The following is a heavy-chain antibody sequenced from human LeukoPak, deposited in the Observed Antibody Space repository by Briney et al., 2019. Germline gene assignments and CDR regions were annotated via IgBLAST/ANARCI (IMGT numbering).Heavy chain of an antibody. Sequence: GGSLRLSCATSGFTFMNYAMSWVRQAPGKGLEWVSGISGSGGSTYYADSLKGRFTISRDNSKDTLYVQMNSLRAEDTAVYYCARDKEDSSGFPLGYWGQGTLVTVSS. CDR1: GFTFMNYA. D-gene: IGHD3-22*01. J-gene: IGHJ4*02. CDR3: ARDKEDSSGFPLGY. CDR2: ISGSGGST. V-gene: IGHV3-23*01.